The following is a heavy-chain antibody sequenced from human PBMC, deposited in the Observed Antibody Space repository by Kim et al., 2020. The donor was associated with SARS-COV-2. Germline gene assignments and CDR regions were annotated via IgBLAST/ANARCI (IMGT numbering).Heavy chain of an antibody. Sequence: SETLSLTCTVSGGSISSSSYYWGWIRQPPGKGLEWIGSIYYSGSTYYNPSLKSRVTISVDTSKNQFSLKLSSVTAADTALYYCVRLAIAAAGTSPWFDP. CDR2: IYYSGST. CDR1: GGSISSSSYY. J-gene: IGHJ5*02. V-gene: IGHV4-39*01. CDR3: VRLAIAAAGTSPWFDP. D-gene: IGHD6-13*01.